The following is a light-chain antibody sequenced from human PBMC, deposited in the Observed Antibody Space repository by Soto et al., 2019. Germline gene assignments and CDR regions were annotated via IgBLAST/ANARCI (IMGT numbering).Light chain of an antibody. J-gene: IGLJ1*01. V-gene: IGLV1-44*01. CDR1: NSNIGTNP. CDR3: AAWDDSLNGFYV. Sequence: QAVLTQPPSASGTPGQRVTISCSGSNSNIGTNPVNWYRHLPGTAPTLLIYTDDQRPSWVPDRFSGSKSGTSASLAISGLQSEDEADYYCAAWDDSLNGFYVFGTGTKLTVL. CDR2: TDD.